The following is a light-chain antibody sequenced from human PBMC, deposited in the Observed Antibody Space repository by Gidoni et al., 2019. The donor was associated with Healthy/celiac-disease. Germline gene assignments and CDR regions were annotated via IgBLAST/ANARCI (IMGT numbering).Light chain of an antibody. V-gene: IGKV1-5*03. CDR2: KAS. CDR3: QQYNSYPWT. Sequence: DIQMPQFPSTLSASVGDRVTITCRASQSISSWLAWYQQTSGKAPKLLIYKASSLESGVPSRFSGSGSGTEFTLTISSLQPDDFATYYCQQYNSYPWTFGQGTKVEIK. CDR1: QSISSW. J-gene: IGKJ1*01.